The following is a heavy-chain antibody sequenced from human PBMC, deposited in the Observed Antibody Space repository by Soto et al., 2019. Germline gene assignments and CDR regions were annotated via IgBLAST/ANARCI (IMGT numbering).Heavy chain of an antibody. CDR1: GFTFSSYA. J-gene: IGHJ4*02. CDR3: AKAWMDNARHRYFDH. Sequence: QPVGSLRLSCAASGFTFSSYAMSWVRQAPGKGLEWVSAISGSGAGTYYADSVKGRFTISRDNSKNTVYLQMNSLRAEDTAVYSCAKAWMDNARHRYFDHWGQGTLVTVSS. CDR2: ISGSGAGT. D-gene: IGHD5-12*01. V-gene: IGHV3-23*01.